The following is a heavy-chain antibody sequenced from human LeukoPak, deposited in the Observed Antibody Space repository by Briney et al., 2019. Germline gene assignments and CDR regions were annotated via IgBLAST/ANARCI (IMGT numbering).Heavy chain of an antibody. CDR3: ARGQYYGSGSYYKRAYCFDY. CDR1: GGFTSRSSYY. CDR2: INYSGTT. V-gene: IGHV4-39*07. D-gene: IGHD3-10*01. J-gene: IGHJ4*02. Sequence: SETLSLTCTVSGGFTSRSSYYWGWIRQPPGKGLEWIGSINYSGTTHSNPSLKSRVTISVDTSKNQFSLKLSSVTAADTAVYYCARGQYYGSGSYYKRAYCFDYWGQGTLVTVSS.